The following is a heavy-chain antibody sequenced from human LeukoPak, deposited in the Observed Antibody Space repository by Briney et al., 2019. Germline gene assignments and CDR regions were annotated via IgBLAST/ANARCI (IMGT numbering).Heavy chain of an antibody. CDR2: IYSGGGT. V-gene: IGHV3-53*01. CDR3: ARPTPSYYFGMDV. CDR1: GFTVSSYY. Sequence: GGSLRLSCAASGFTVSSYYMSWVRQAPGKGLEWVSVIYSGGGTYYADSVKGRFTISRDISKNTLYLQMNSLRAEDTAVYYCARPTPSYYFGMDVWGQGTTVTVSS. D-gene: IGHD4-23*01. J-gene: IGHJ6*02.